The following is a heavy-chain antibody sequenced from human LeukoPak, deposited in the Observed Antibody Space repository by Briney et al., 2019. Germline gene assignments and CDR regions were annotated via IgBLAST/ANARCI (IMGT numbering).Heavy chain of an antibody. Sequence: SETLSLTCTVSGGSISSYYWSWIRQPPGKGLEWIGYIYYSGSTNYNPSLKSRVTISVDTSKNQFSLKLSSVTAADTVVYYCARGAAMVYTWGQGTLVTVSS. J-gene: IGHJ5*02. V-gene: IGHV4-59*01. D-gene: IGHD5-18*01. CDR1: GGSISSYY. CDR2: IYYSGST. CDR3: ARGAAMVYT.